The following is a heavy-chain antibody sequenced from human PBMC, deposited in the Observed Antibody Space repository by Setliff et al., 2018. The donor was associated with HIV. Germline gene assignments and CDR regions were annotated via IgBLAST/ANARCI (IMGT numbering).Heavy chain of an antibody. CDR3: TTGSHSSGWSHNY. D-gene: IGHD6-19*01. J-gene: IGHJ4*02. Sequence: PGGSLRLSCVASEFTFSTYSMNWVRQAPGKGLEWVSSISGSSNPIYYADSVKGRFTISRDNAKNSLYLQMNSLRGEVAAVYYCTTGSHSSGWSHNYWGQGTLVTVSS. V-gene: IGHV3-21*01. CDR2: ISGSSNPI. CDR1: EFTFSTYS.